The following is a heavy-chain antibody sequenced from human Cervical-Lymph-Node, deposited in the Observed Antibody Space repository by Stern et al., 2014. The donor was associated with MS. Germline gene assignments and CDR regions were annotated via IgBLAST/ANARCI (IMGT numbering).Heavy chain of an antibody. V-gene: IGHV4-61*02. CDR1: GASMTTGSYY. Sequence: QVQLQESGPGLVKPSQTLSLTCTVSGASMTTGSYYWNWIRQPAGKGVEWIGQIYTSGSASYHPSLKNRLSMSVATSKNQVSLILSSVTAADTAVYYCARGDRRLRAFDLWGQGTMVTVSS. J-gene: IGHJ3*01. CDR3: ARGDRRLRAFDL. CDR2: IYTSGSA. D-gene: IGHD2-21*02.